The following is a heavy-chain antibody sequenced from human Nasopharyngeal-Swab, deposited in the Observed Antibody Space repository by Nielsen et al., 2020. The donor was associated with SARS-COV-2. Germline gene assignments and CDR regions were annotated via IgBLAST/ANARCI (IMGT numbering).Heavy chain of an antibody. V-gene: IGHV3-30-3*01. D-gene: IGHD1-26*01. CDR1: GFTFSSYA. CDR3: ARKDSGSYRGYFDY. CDR2: ISYDGSNK. Sequence: GESLKISCAASGFTFSSYAMHWVRQAPGKGLEWLAVISYDGSNKYYADSVKGRFTISRDNSKNTLYLQMNSLRAEDTAVYYCARKDSGSYRGYFDYWGQGTLVTVSS. J-gene: IGHJ4*02.